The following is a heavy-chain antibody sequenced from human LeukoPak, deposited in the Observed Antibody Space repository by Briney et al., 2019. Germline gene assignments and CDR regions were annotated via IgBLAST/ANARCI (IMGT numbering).Heavy chain of an antibody. J-gene: IGHJ4*02. CDR2: INACNGNT. D-gene: IGHD2-15*01. Sequence: ASVKVSCKASGYTFTSYAMHWVRQAPGQRLEWMGWINACNGNTKYSQEFQGRVTITRDTSASTAYMELSSLRSEDMAVYYCATAKFSCSGGSCYEGYFDYWGQGTLVTVSS. CDR3: ATAKFSCSGGSCYEGYFDY. V-gene: IGHV1-3*03. CDR1: GYTFTSYA.